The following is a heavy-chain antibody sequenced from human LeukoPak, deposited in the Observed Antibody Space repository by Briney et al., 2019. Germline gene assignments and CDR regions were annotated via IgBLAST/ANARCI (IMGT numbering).Heavy chain of an antibody. J-gene: IGHJ6*03. D-gene: IGHD3-3*01. CDR2: SNPNSGGT. CDR1: GYTFTGYY. CDR3: ALYDFWSGYLTSYYYYYMDV. Sequence: ASVTVSCKASGYTFTGYYMHWVRQAPGQGLEWMGWSNPNSGGTNYAQKFQGRVTMTRDTSISTAYMELSRLRSDDTAVYYCALYDFWSGYLTSYYYYYMDVWGKGTTVTVSS. V-gene: IGHV1-2*02.